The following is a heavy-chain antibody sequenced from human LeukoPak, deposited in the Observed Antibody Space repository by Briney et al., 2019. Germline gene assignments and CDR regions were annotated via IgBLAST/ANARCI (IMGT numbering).Heavy chain of an antibody. CDR1: GGSISSYY. V-gene: IGHV4-59*01. Sequence: PSETLSLTRTVSGGSISSYYWSWIRQPPGKGLEWIGYIYYSGSTNYNPSLKSRVTISVDTSKNQSSLKLSSVTAADTGVYYCARDRIYYDSSGYSSGFDPWGQGTLVTVSS. CDR3: ARDRIYYDSSGYSSGFDP. D-gene: IGHD3-22*01. CDR2: IYYSGST. J-gene: IGHJ5*02.